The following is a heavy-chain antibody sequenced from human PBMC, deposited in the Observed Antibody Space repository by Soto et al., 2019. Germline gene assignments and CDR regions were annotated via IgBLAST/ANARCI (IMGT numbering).Heavy chain of an antibody. CDR3: VKGGYKTGWPPFDH. Sequence: QVKLVEFGGAVVQSGRSLRLSCTASSFRFSAYGMHWVRQAPGKGLEWVALISDDGKTQFFTESVEGRFTISRDNSRNPTYLQMNRLRPEDTAVYYCVKGGYKTGWPPFDHWGHGTRVTVST. J-gene: IGHJ4*01. V-gene: IGHV3-30*18. CDR2: ISDDGKTQ. CDR1: SFRFSAYG. D-gene: IGHD6-19*01.